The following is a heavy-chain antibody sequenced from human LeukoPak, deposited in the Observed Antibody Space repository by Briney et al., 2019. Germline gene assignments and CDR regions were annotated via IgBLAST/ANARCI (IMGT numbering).Heavy chain of an antibody. CDR2: ISASNGNT. V-gene: IGHV1-18*01. CDR1: GYTFTNYG. Sequence: ASVKVSCKTSGYTFTNYGLSWVRQAPGQRLEWMGWISASNGNTNYAQKFQGRVTMTTDTSTNTAYMELRSLKSDDTAVYYCARDGIGDNFCSLFEDWGQGTLVTVAS. J-gene: IGHJ4*02. D-gene: IGHD3-3*01. CDR3: ARDGIGDNFCSLFED.